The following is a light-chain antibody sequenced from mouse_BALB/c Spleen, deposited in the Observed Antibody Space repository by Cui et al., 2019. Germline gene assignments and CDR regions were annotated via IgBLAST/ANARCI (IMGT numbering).Light chain of an antibody. CDR3: QQWSSNPLT. CDR2: ATS. J-gene: IGKJ5*01. Sequence: QLVLSQSPATLSASPGEQVTITCRASSSVSYMHWYQQKPGAAPKPWIYATSNLASGVPARFSGSGSGTSYSLTISRVEAEDAATYYCQQWSSNPLTFGAGTKLELK. CDR1: SSVSY. V-gene: IGKV4-72*01.